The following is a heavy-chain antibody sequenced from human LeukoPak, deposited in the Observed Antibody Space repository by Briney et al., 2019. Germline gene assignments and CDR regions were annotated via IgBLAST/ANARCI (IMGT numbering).Heavy chain of an antibody. CDR3: AKITVSWAYSGAFDI. V-gene: IGHV3-23*01. CDR2: ISGSGGST. CDR1: GFTFSSYA. D-gene: IGHD1-20*01. Sequence: GGSLRLSCAASGFTFSSYAMSWVRQAPGKGLEWVSTISGSGGSTYYADSAKGRFTISRDNSKNTLYLQMNSLRAEDTAIYYCAKITVSWAYSGAFDIWGQGTMVTVSS. J-gene: IGHJ3*02.